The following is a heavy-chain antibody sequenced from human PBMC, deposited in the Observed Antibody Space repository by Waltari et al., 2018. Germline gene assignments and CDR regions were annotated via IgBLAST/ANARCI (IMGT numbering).Heavy chain of an antibody. J-gene: IGHJ4*02. CDR2: INHSGST. D-gene: IGHD1-26*01. CDR1: SGSFRGYY. V-gene: IGHV4-34*01. Sequence: QVQLQQWGAGLFKPSETLSLTCAVSSGSFRGYYCSCIRQPPGKGLEWIGEINHSGSTNYNPSLKSRVTISVETSKNQFSLKLSSVTAADTAVYYCARGSWGYFDYWGQGTLVTVSS. CDR3: ARGSWGYFDY.